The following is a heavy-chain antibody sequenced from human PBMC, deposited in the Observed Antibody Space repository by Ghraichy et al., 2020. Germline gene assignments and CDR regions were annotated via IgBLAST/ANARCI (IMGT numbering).Heavy chain of an antibody. CDR3: AKIPKGSIFGVVIPFDY. CDR2: ISGSGGST. D-gene: IGHD3-3*01. CDR1: GFTFSSYA. V-gene: IGHV3-23*01. J-gene: IGHJ4*02. Sequence: GGSLRLSCAASGFTFSSYAMSWVLQAPGKGLEWVSAISGSGGSTYYADSVKGRFTISRDNSKNTLYLQMNSLRAEDTAVYYCAKIPKGSIFGVVIPFDYWGQGPLVTVSS.